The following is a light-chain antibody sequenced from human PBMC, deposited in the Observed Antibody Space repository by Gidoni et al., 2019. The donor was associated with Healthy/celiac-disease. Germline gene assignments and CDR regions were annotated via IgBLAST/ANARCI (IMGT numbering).Light chain of an antibody. CDR2: GAS. CDR1: QSVSSN. CDR3: QQYNTWPPCS. V-gene: IGKV3-15*01. J-gene: IGKJ2*04. Sequence: EIVMTQSPATLSVSPGERATLSCRASQSVSSNLAWYQQKPGQAPRLLIYGASTRATGIPARFSGSGSGTEFTLTISSLQSEDFAVYYCQQYNTWPPCSFGQXTKLEI.